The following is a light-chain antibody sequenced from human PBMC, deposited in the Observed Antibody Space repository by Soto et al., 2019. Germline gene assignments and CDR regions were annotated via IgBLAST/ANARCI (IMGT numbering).Light chain of an antibody. CDR1: SSYVGGYNY. V-gene: IGLV2-8*01. CDR2: EVN. Sequence: QAALTQPPSASGSPGQSVAISCTGTSSYVGGYNYDSWYQQHPGKAPKLMIYEVNKRPSGVPDRFSGSKSDNTASLTVSGLQAEDEADYYCSSYAGSSNVFGTGTKVTVL. CDR3: SSYAGSSNV. J-gene: IGLJ1*01.